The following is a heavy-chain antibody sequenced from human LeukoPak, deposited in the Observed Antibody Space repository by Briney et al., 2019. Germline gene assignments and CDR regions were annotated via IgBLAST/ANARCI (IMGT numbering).Heavy chain of an antibody. V-gene: IGHV4-39*07. CDR1: GRCVRNGYHY. D-gene: IGHD2-15*01. CDR2: LDESGRP. J-gene: IGHJ6*03. CDR3: ARDLGGYPFFMDV. Sequence: SGSLSVTRRVDGRCVRNGYHYWCSVRQPPEKGLEFIGSLDESGRPYYNRPLKSRVSISGDTSGKQFSLNLTSVTAADTAVYFCARDLGGYPFFMDVWGRGTTVIVSS.